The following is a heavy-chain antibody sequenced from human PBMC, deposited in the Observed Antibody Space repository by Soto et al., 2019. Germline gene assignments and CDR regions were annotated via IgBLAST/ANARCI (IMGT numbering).Heavy chain of an antibody. CDR1: GGTFSSYA. J-gene: IGHJ5*02. Sequence: QVQLVQSGAEVKKPGSSVKVSCKASGGTFSSYAISWVRQAPGQGLEWMGGIIPILGTANYAQKFQGRVTITADESTSTAYMELSSLRSEDTAVYYCARYGQQLVPVSGWFDPWGQGTLVTVSS. V-gene: IGHV1-69*11. D-gene: IGHD6-13*01. CDR2: IIPILGTA. CDR3: ARYGQQLVPVSGWFDP.